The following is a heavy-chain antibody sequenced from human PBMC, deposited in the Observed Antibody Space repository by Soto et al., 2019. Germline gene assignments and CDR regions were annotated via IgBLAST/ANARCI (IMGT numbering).Heavy chain of an antibody. Sequence: SETLSLTCTVSGGSISSYYWSWIRQPAGKGLEWIGRIYTGGSTNYSPSLKSRVTISVDTSKNDFSLNLSSVTAADTAVYFCAREWGLLPYYVMNVWGHGTAVTVSS. D-gene: IGHD7-27*01. CDR1: GGSISSYY. CDR3: AREWGLLPYYVMNV. J-gene: IGHJ6*02. V-gene: IGHV4-4*07. CDR2: IYTGGST.